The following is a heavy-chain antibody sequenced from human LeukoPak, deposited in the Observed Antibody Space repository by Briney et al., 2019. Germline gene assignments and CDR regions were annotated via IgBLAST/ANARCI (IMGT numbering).Heavy chain of an antibody. CDR3: ATDQVIMFRVYYFDY. V-gene: IGHV3-30*02. D-gene: IGHD3-10*01. Sequence: GGSLRLSCVESGFTLCSYGIYWVRPAPREGVGWVAFIKYDESKKYYADSVKSRFTITRDNSKNTLYRQMNSVRAEDTAVYYCATDQVIMFRVYYFDYWGQGTLVTVSS. CDR2: IKYDESKK. CDR1: GFTLCSYG. J-gene: IGHJ4*02.